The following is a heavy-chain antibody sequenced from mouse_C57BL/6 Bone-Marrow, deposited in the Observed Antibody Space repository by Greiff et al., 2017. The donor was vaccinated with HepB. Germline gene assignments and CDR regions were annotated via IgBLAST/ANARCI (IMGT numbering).Heavy chain of an antibody. D-gene: IGHD1-1*01. CDR3: ARGEGHYYGIYWYFDV. Sequence: VNVVESGAELARPGASVKLSCKASGYTFTSYGISWVKQRTGQGLEWIGEIYPRSGNTYYNEKFKGKATLTADKSSSTAYMELRSLTSEDSAVYFCARGEGHYYGIYWYFDVWGTGTTVTVSS. CDR1: GYTFTSYG. V-gene: IGHV1-81*01. J-gene: IGHJ1*03. CDR2: IYPRSGNT.